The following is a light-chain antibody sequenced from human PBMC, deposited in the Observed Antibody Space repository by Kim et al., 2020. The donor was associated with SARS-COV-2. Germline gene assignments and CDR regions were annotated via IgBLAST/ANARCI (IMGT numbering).Light chain of an antibody. J-gene: IGLJ2*01. CDR1: KEKNTYA. V-gene: IGLV4-69*01. CDR3: LTWGPGIRV. Sequence: SVKLTCTLSKEKNTYAIEWHQQLPEKGPRDLMNVDSDGSHTRGDGIPDRFSGSSSGAERYLTISSLQPEDEADYYCLTWGPGIRVFGGGTQLTVL. CDR2: VDSDGSH.